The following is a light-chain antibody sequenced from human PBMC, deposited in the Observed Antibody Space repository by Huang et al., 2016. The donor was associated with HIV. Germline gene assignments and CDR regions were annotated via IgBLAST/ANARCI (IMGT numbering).Light chain of an antibody. CDR1: QNISSF. V-gene: IGKV3-11*01. CDR3: QQRFT. J-gene: IGKJ3*01. Sequence: EIVLTQSPATLSLSPGGRATLSCRASQNISSFLAWYQQGAGQAPRLLIYGASNRATGIPARFSGSWSGTDFTLTINNLEPGDFAVYYCQQRFTFGPGTKVDIK. CDR2: GAS.